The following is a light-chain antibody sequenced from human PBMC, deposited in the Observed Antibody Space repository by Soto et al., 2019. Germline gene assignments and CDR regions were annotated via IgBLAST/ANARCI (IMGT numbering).Light chain of an antibody. CDR1: SSNIGSNY. CDR3: QSYDNTLKGCV. CDR2: RNN. J-gene: IGLJ1*01. V-gene: IGLV1-47*01. Sequence: QSVLTQPPSASGTPGQRVTISCSGSSSNIGSNYVYWYQQLPGTAPKLLIYRNNQRPSGVPDRFSGSKSGTSASLAITGLQAEDEAEYYCQSYDNTLKGCVFGTGTKVTVL.